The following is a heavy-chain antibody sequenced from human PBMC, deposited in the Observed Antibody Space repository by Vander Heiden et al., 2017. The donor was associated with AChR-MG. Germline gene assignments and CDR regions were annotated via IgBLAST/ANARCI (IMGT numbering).Heavy chain of an antibody. D-gene: IGHD5-12*01. CDR3: ARALGGYNGYDWSNDAFDL. CDR1: GFTFSNYT. CDR2: ISYGGSNK. V-gene: IGHV3-30-3*01. J-gene: IGHJ3*01. Sequence: QVQLVESGGGVVQPGRSLRISCTASGFTFSNYTIHWVRQAPCKGLEWVAVISYGGSNKYYADSVKGRFIISRDNSKKTLYLQMHSLRADDRAVYYCARALGGYNGYDWSNDAFDLWGQGTMVTVSS.